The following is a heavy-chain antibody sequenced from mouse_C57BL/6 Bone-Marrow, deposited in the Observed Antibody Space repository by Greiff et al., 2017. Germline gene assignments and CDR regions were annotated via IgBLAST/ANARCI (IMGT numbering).Heavy chain of an antibody. J-gene: IGHJ4*01. D-gene: IGHD2-10*02. CDR3: ARKEYGNRGGAMDY. Sequence: QVQLQQSGAELVRPGASVKLSCKASGYTFTDYYINWVKQRPGQGLEWIARIYPGSGNTYYNEKFKGKATLTAEKSSSTAYMQLSSLTSEDSAVYFCARKEYGNRGGAMDYWGQGTSVTVSS. V-gene: IGHV1-76*01. CDR2: IYPGSGNT. CDR1: GYTFTDYY.